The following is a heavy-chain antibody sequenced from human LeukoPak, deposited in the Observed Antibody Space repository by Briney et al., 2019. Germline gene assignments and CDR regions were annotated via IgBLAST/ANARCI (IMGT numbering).Heavy chain of an antibody. Sequence: GGSLRLSCAASGFTFSSYAMTWVRQAPGKGLEWVSSFSFNGESTYYADSAKGRFTISGDNSKNTLYLQMNSLRAEDTAVYYCAKGGYSNGRYYYYYMDVWGEGTTVTVSS. J-gene: IGHJ6*03. CDR1: GFTFSSYA. V-gene: IGHV3-23*01. D-gene: IGHD5-18*01. CDR2: FSFNGEST. CDR3: AKGGYSNGRYYYYYMDV.